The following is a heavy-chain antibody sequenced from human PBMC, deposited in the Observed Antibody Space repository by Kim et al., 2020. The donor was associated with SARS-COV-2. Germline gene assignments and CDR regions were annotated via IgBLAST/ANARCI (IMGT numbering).Heavy chain of an antibody. Sequence: GGSLRLSCAASGFTFSSYWMSWVRQAPGKGLEWVANIKQDGSEKYYVDSVKGRFTISRDNAKNSLYLQMNSLRAEDTAVYYCARFFVGATPRKFDYWGQGALGTVSS. V-gene: IGHV3-7*03. CDR3: ARFFVGATPRKFDY. D-gene: IGHD1-26*01. CDR1: GFTFSSYW. CDR2: IKQDGSEK. J-gene: IGHJ4*02.